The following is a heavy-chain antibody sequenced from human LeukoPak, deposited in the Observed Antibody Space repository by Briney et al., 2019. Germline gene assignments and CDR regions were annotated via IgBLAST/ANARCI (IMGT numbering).Heavy chain of an antibody. CDR1: GGSISSGGYS. V-gene: IGHV4-30-2*01. CDR2: IYHSGST. D-gene: IGHD4-23*01. J-gene: IGHJ1*01. Sequence: SQTLSLTRAVSGGSISSGGYSWSWIRQPPGKGLEWIVYIYHSGSTYYNPSLKSRVTISVDRSKNQFSLKLSSVTAADTAVYYCARDYGGEYFQHWGQGTLVTVSS. CDR3: ARDYGGEYFQH.